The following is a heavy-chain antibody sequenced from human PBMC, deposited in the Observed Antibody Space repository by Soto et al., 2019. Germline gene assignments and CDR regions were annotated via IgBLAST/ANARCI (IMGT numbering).Heavy chain of an antibody. J-gene: IGHJ3*02. CDR2: IWYDGSNK. V-gene: IGHV3-33*01. Sequence: VQLVESGGGVVQPGRSLRLSCAASGFTFSSYGMHWVRQAPGKGLEWVAVIWYDGSNKYYADSVKGRFTISRDNSKNTLYLQMNSLRAEDTAVYYCARDGENIVATIGAFDIWGQGTMVTVSS. CDR1: GFTFSSYG. CDR3: ARDGENIVATIGAFDI. D-gene: IGHD5-12*01.